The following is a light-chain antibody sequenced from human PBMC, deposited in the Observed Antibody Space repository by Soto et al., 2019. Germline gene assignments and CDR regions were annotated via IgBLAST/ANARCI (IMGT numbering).Light chain of an antibody. CDR1: QSVRNN. CDR3: QQYNNWPPWT. J-gene: IGKJ1*01. CDR2: GAS. V-gene: IGKV3-15*01. Sequence: EIVMTQSPATLSVCPGERATLSCRASQSVRNNLAWYQQKPGQAPRLLIYGASTRATGIPARFSGSGSGTEFTLTISSLQSEDFAVYYCQQYNNWPPWTFGQGTKVEFK.